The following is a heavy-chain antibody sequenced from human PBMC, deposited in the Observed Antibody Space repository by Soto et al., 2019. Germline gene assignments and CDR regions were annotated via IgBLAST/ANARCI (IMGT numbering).Heavy chain of an antibody. Sequence: GGSLRLSCAASGFTFSSYAMHWVRQAPGKGLEWVAVISYDGSNKYYADSVKGRFTISRDDSKNTLYLQMNSLRAEDTAVYYCARPGDNAASFFFDYWGQGALVTVSS. CDR2: ISYDGSNK. D-gene: IGHD3-16*01. CDR3: ARPGDNAASFFFDY. V-gene: IGHV3-30-3*01. J-gene: IGHJ4*02. CDR1: GFTFSSYA.